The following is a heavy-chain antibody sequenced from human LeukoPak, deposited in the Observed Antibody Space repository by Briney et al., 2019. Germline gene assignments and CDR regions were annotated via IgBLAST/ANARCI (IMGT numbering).Heavy chain of an antibody. CDR2: ISGSGGST. V-gene: IGHV3-23*01. D-gene: IGHD1-26*01. CDR3: AKDVGKWESLHFFDY. CDR1: GFTFSSYA. Sequence: GGSLRLSCAASGFTFSSYAMSWVRQAPGKGLEWVTAISGSGGSTYYADSVKGRFTISRDDSRNTLYLQMNSLRGDDTAVYYCAKDVGKWESLHFFDYWGQGTLVTVSS. J-gene: IGHJ4*02.